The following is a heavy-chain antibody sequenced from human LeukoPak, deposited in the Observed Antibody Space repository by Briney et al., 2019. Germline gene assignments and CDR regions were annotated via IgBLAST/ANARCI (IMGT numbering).Heavy chain of an antibody. D-gene: IGHD2-15*01. CDR3: ARGGRYCSGGSCPKYGMDV. CDR2: IYYSGST. V-gene: IGHV4-31*03. CDR1: GGSISSGGYY. Sequence: PSQTLSLTCTVSGGSISSGGYYWSWIRQHPGKGLEWIGYIYYSGSTYYNPSLKSRVTISVDTSKNQFPLKLSSVTAADTAVYYCARGGRYCSGGSCPKYGMDVWGQGTTVTVSS. J-gene: IGHJ6*01.